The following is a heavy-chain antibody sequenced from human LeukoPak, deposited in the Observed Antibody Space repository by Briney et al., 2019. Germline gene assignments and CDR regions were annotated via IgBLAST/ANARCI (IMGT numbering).Heavy chain of an antibody. CDR2: IYYSGRT. J-gene: IGHJ4*02. Sequence: SQTLSLTCTVSGGSISSGDYYWSWIRQPPGKGLEWIGNIYYSGRTNYNPSLKSRVTISVDTSKNQFSLKLSSVTAADTAVYYCARSKGRGDYYGSGSYSPFDYWGQGTLVTVSS. V-gene: IGHV4-30-4*08. CDR3: ARSKGRGDYYGSGSYSPFDY. CDR1: GGSISSGDYY. D-gene: IGHD3-10*01.